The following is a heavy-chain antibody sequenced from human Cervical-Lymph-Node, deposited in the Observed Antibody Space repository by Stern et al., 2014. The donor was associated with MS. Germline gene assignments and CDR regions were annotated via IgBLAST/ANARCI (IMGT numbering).Heavy chain of an antibody. V-gene: IGHV3-74*02. D-gene: IGHD2-15*01. CDR1: GFTFSTYW. CDR2: INSGGGST. J-gene: IGHJ6*02. CDR3: ARSSGASGDAMDV. Sequence: EVQLVESGGGLLQPGGSLRLSCAASGFTFSTYWMHWVRPGPGKGMVWGSRINSGGGSTSYTDSVRGRFTSSRDNAKNTVYLQMNSLRAEDTAVYYCARSSGASGDAMDVWGQGTTVTVSS.